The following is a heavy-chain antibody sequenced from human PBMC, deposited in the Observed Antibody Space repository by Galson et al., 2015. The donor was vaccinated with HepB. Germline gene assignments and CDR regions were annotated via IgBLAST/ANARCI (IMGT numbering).Heavy chain of an antibody. CDR3: ARSSCSSTSCYTGYYYYYMDV. CDR1: GFTVSSNY. J-gene: IGHJ6*03. Sequence: SLRLSCAASGFTVSSNYMSWVRQAPGKGLEWVSVIYSGGSTYYADSVKGRFTISRDNSKNTLYLQMNSLRAEDTAVYYCARSSCSSTSCYTGYYYYYMDVWGKGTTVTVSS. CDR2: IYSGGST. V-gene: IGHV3-66*01. D-gene: IGHD2-2*02.